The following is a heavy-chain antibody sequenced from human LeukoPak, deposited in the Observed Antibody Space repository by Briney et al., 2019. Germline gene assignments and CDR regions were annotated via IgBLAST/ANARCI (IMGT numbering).Heavy chain of an antibody. CDR1: GFTFSSYA. V-gene: IGHV3-30-3*01. D-gene: IGHD4-17*01. CDR2: ISYDGSNK. J-gene: IGHJ6*02. Sequence: GGSLRLSCAASGFTFSSYAMHWVRQAPGKGLEWVAVISYDGSNKYYADSVKGRFTISRDNSKNTLYLQMNSLRAEGTAVYYCARDRMGAGDYVPYYYYGMDVWGQGTTVTVSS. CDR3: ARDRMGAGDYVPYYYYGMDV.